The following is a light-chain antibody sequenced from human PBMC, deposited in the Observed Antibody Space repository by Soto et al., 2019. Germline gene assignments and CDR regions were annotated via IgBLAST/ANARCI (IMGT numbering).Light chain of an antibody. CDR2: DVS. Sequence: QSALTQPASVSGSPGQSITISCTGTSSDVGGYNYVSWYQQHPGKAPKLMIYDVSNRPSGVSNRFSGSKSGNTASLTISGLQAEDVADYYCSSYTSSSTWVFGGGTKVTVL. J-gene: IGLJ3*02. CDR1: SSDVGGYNY. V-gene: IGLV2-14*01. CDR3: SSYTSSSTWV.